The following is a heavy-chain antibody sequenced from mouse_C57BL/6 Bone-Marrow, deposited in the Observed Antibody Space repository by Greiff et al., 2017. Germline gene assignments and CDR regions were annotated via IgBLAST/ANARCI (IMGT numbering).Heavy chain of an antibody. D-gene: IGHD3-2*02. CDR1: GFTFSDYY. J-gene: IGHJ1*03. CDR3: ARQGFPYWYFDV. CDR2: ISNGGGST. V-gene: IGHV5-12*01. Sequence: EVMLVESGGGLVQPGGSLKLSCAASGFTFSDYYMYWVRQTPETRLEWVAYISNGGGSTYYPDTVKGRFTISRDNAKNTLDLQMSRLKSEDTAMYYCARQGFPYWYFDVWGTGTTVTVSS.